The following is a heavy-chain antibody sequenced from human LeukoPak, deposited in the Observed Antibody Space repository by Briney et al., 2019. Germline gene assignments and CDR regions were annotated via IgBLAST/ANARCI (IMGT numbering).Heavy chain of an antibody. J-gene: IGHJ5*02. CDR3: VRGSSGTAVRGVSWAWFDP. CDR1: GFTFSNYW. CDR2: IKQDGSGK. V-gene: IGHV3-7*05. Sequence: PGGSLRLSCVASGFTFSNYWVSWVRQAPGKGLEWVANIKQDGSGKYFVDSVKGRFTISRDNVKNSLYLQMNSLRAEDTAVYYCVRGSSGTAVRGVSWAWFDPWGQGTLVTVSS. D-gene: IGHD3-10*01.